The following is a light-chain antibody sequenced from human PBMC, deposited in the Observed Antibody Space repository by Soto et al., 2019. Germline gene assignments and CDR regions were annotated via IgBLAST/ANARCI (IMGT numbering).Light chain of an antibody. CDR1: SSDVGNYSL. J-gene: IGLJ1*01. CDR2: EDT. CDR3: CSYAGSSTYV. Sequence: QSALTQPASVSGSAGQSITISCTGTSSDVGNYSLVSWYLHHPGKAPKLLIYEDTKRPSGVSNRFSGSRSGNTASLTVSGLQAEDETDYYCCSYAGSSTYVFGTGTQLTVL. V-gene: IGLV2-23*01.